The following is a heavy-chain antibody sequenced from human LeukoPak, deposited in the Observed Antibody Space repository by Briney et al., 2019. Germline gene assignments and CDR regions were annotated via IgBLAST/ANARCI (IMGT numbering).Heavy chain of an antibody. J-gene: IGHJ5*02. CDR1: GGSIISYY. Sequence: SETLSLTCTVSGGSIISYYWSWIRQPPGQGLEWIAFIHSSGSTGYSPSLKSRVTISVDTSKNQFSLQLNSVTPEDTAVYYCARGSAIAAAENWFDPWGQGTLVTVSS. D-gene: IGHD6-13*01. CDR2: IHSSGST. V-gene: IGHV4-59*12. CDR3: ARGSAIAAAENWFDP.